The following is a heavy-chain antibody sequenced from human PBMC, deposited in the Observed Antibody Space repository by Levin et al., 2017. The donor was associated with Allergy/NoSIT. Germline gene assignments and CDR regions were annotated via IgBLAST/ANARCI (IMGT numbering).Heavy chain of an antibody. J-gene: IGHJ5*01. D-gene: IGHD6-13*01. Sequence: PGESLKISCKGSGYSFTSHWIGWVRQMPGKGLEWMGIIYPSDSDTRYSPSFQGQVTISADKSISTAYLQLSSLKASDTAMYYCARHSVAAVRYNWFDSWGQGTLVTVSS. CDR1: GYSFTSHW. V-gene: IGHV5-51*01. CDR3: ARHSVAAVRYNWFDS. CDR2: IYPSDSDT.